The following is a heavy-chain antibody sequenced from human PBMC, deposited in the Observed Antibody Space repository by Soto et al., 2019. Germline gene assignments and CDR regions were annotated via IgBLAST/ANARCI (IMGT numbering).Heavy chain of an antibody. D-gene: IGHD3-22*01. CDR2: IYYSGST. V-gene: IGHV4-31*02. CDR1: GGSISSGGYY. Sequence: SETLSLTXTVSGGSISSGGYYWSWIRQHLGKGLEWIGYIYYSGSTYYNPSLKSRVTISVDTSKNQFSLKLSSVTAADTAVYYCARGPRPNYYDSSGYYPNWGQGTLVTVSS. CDR3: ARGPRPNYYDSSGYYPN. J-gene: IGHJ4*02.